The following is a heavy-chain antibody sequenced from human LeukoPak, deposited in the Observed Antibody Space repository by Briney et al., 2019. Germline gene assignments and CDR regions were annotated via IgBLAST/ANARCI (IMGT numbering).Heavy chain of an antibody. CDR2: IHYDGSNN. V-gene: IGHV3-30*04. J-gene: IGHJ4*02. CDR1: GFTFSSYA. CDR3: AKDHGSSDWYYFDY. D-gene: IGHD6-13*01. Sequence: GRSLRLSYAASGFTFSSYAMHWVRQAPGKGLEWVAFIHYDGSNNYYADSVKGRFTISRDNSKNTLYLQMNTLRADDTAVYYCAKDHGSSDWYYFDYWGQGTLVTVSS.